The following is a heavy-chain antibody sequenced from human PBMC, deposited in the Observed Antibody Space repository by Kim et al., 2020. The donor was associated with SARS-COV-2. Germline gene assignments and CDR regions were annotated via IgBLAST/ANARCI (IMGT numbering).Heavy chain of an antibody. V-gene: IGHV1-3*01. Sequence: QNFQGRVTIIRDTSATTAYMELSSLRSEDTAVYYCARRSSTGWYDGGFEYWGQGTLVTVSS. D-gene: IGHD6-19*01. J-gene: IGHJ4*02. CDR3: ARRSSTGWYDGGFEY.